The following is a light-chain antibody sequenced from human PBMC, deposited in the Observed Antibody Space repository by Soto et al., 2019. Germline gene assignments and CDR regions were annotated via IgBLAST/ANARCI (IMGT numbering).Light chain of an antibody. CDR2: AAS. CDR1: QSISSY. J-gene: IGKJ4*01. Sequence: DIQMTQSPPSLSASVGDRVTITCRASQSISSYLNWYQQKPGKAPKLLIYAASSLQSGVPSRFSGSGSGTDFTLTISSLQPEDFATYYCQQSYSTPATFGGGTKVEIK. CDR3: QQSYSTPAT. V-gene: IGKV1-39*01.